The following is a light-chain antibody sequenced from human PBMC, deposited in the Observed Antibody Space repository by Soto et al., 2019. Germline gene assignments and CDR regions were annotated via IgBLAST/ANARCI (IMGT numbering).Light chain of an antibody. Sequence: QSAXTQPASVSGSPGQSITISCTGTSIDVGGYNFVSWYQQHPGKAPKLMIYDVSDRPSGVSNRFSGSKSGSTASLTISGLQAEDEADYYCSSYTSSTTQVFGTGTKVTVL. CDR3: SSYTSSTTQV. V-gene: IGLV2-14*01. J-gene: IGLJ1*01. CDR1: SIDVGGYNF. CDR2: DVS.